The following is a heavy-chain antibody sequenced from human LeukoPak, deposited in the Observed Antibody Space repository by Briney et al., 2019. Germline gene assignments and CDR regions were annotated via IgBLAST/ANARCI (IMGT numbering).Heavy chain of an antibody. CDR2: IYHSGST. J-gene: IGHJ2*01. CDR3: ARDIPKYYYDSSGYFLYWYFDL. Sequence: SETLSLTCTVSGGSISSGGYYWSWIRQPPGKGLEWIGYIYHSGSTYYNPSLKSRVTISVDRSKNQFSLKLSSVTAADTAVYYCARDIPKYYYDSSGYFLYWYFDLWGRGTLVTVSS. V-gene: IGHV4-30-2*01. CDR1: GGSISSGGYY. D-gene: IGHD3-22*01.